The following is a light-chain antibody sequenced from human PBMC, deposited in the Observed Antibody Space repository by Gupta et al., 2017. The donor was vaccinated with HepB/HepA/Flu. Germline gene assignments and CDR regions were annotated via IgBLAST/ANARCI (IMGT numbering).Light chain of an antibody. CDR2: VNSDGSH. CDR3: QTWDSGSVV. CDR1: SGHSSYA. Sequence: QLVLTQSPSASASLGASVKLTCTLNSGHSSYAIAWHQQQPEKGPRFLMIVNSDGSHTNGDGIPDRFSGSSSGAERYVTISSLQSDDEAVYYCQTWDSGSVVFGGGTKLTVL. V-gene: IGLV4-69*01. J-gene: IGLJ2*01.